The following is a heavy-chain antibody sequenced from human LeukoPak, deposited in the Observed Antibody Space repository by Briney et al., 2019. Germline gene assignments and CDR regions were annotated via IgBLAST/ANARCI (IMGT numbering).Heavy chain of an antibody. D-gene: IGHD5-12*01. V-gene: IGHV3-7*02. CDR2: IKQDECGK. J-gene: IGHJ3*02. Sequence: HPGGSVRLSCAASGLIHYLYWMRWPRQATGGGVVCVANIKQDECGKYYEDSVKSRFNIYRDNAKNYLYLQMNSLRAEDKAVYYCATRGIVATIPFPVGDFDIWGQGTMVTVSS. CDR1: GLIHYLYW. CDR3: ATRGIVATIPFPVGDFDI.